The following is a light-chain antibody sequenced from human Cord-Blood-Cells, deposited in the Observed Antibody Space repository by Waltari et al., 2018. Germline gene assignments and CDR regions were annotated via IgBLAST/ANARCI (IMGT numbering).Light chain of an antibody. CDR2: GAS. V-gene: IGKV3-20*01. Sequence: EIVLTPSPGTLSLSPGERATLSCRASQSVSSSYLAWYQQKPGQAPRLLIYGASSRATGIPDRFSGSGSGTDFTLTISRLEPEDFAVYYRQQYGSSITFGQGTRLEIK. J-gene: IGKJ5*01. CDR1: QSVSSSY. CDR3: QQYGSSIT.